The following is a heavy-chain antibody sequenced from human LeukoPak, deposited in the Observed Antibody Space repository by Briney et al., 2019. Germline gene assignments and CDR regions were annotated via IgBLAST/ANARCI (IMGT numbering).Heavy chain of an antibody. CDR3: AKDTGYSGYGPHEGYFDY. J-gene: IGHJ4*02. CDR2: ITATGSRT. CDR1: GFTFGSYT. Sequence: GGSLRLSCAASGFTFGSYTMSWVRQAPGKGLEWVSGITATGSRTYYADSVKGRFTISRDNAKNSLYLQMNSLRAEDTALYYCAKDTGYSGYGPHEGYFDYWGQGTLVTVSS. V-gene: IGHV3-23*01. D-gene: IGHD5-12*01.